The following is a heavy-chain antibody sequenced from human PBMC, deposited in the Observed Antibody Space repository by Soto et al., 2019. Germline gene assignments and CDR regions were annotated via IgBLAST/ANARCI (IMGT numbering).Heavy chain of an antibody. CDR1: GYTFTSYG. D-gene: IGHD2-15*01. J-gene: IGHJ5*02. Sequence: ASVKVSCKASGYTFTSYGISWVRQAPGQGLEWMGWISAYNGNTNYAQKLQGRVTMTTDTSTSTAYMELRSLRSDDTAVYYCARVGYCSGGSCPDNWFDPWGQGTLVTVSS. CDR3: ARVGYCSGGSCPDNWFDP. V-gene: IGHV1-18*01. CDR2: ISAYNGNT.